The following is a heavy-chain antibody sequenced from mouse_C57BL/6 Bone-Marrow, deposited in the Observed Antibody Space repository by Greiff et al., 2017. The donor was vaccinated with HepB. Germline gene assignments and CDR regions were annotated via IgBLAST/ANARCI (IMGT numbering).Heavy chain of an antibody. CDR3: ARDGGSDWYFDV. J-gene: IGHJ1*03. CDR1: GFTFSDYY. Sequence: EVHLVESEGGLVQPGSSMKLSCTASGFTFSDYYMAWVRQVPEKGLEWVANINYDGSSTYYLDSLKSRFIISRDNAKNILYLQMSSLKSEDTATYYCARDGGSDWYFDVWGTGTTVTVSS. CDR2: INYDGSST. V-gene: IGHV5-16*01. D-gene: IGHD1-1*02.